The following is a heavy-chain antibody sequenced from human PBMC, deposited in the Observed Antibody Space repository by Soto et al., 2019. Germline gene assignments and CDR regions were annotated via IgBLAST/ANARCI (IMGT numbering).Heavy chain of an antibody. Sequence: QLQLQESGPGLVKPSETLSLTCTVSGGSISSSSYYWGWIRQPPGKGLEWIGSIYYSGSTYYNPSLKSRVTISVDTSKNQFSLKLSSVTAADTAVYYCARRSDSPLYYDILTGRIDYWGQGTLVTVSS. CDR3: ARRSDSPLYYDILTGRIDY. V-gene: IGHV4-39*01. D-gene: IGHD3-9*01. J-gene: IGHJ4*02. CDR1: GGSISSSSYY. CDR2: IYYSGST.